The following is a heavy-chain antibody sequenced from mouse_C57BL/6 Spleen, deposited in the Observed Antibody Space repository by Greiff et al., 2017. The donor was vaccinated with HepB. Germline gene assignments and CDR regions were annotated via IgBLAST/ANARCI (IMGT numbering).Heavy chain of an antibody. CDR3: ARSSYYGNPFAY. D-gene: IGHD2-1*01. J-gene: IGHJ3*01. V-gene: IGHV1-69*01. CDR2: IDPSDSYT. Sequence: VQLQQPGAELVMPGASVKLSCKASGYTFTSYWMHWVKQRPGQGLEWIGEIDPSDSYTNYNQKFKGKSTLTVDKSSSTAYMQLSSLTSEDSAVYYCARSSYYGNPFAYWGQGTLVTVSA. CDR1: GYTFTSYW.